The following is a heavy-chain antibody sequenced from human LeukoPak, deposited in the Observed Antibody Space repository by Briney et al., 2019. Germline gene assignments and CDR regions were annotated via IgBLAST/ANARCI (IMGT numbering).Heavy chain of an antibody. J-gene: IGHJ3*02. Sequence: PGGSLRLSCAASGFTFSSYSMNWVRQAPGKGLEWVSSISSSSSYIYYADSVKGRFTISRDNAKNSLYLQMNSLRAEDTAVYYCARPKTSPLMVRRPDAFDIWGQGTMVTVSS. CDR2: ISSSSSYI. CDR1: GFTFSSYS. CDR3: ARPKTSPLMVRRPDAFDI. V-gene: IGHV3-21*01. D-gene: IGHD3-10*01.